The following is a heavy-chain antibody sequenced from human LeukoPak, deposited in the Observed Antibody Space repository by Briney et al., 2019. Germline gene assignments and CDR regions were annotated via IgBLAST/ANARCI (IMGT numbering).Heavy chain of an antibody. V-gene: IGHV3-33*08. Sequence: GGSLRLSCAASGFTFSSYSMNWVRQAPGKGLEWVAVIWYDGSNKYYADSVKGRFTISRDNSKNTLYLQMNSLRAEDTAVYYCARTYYDYVWGSYRPEYYFDYWGQGTLVTVSS. D-gene: IGHD3-16*02. CDR2: IWYDGSNK. CDR3: ARTYYDYVWGSYRPEYYFDY. CDR1: GFTFSSYS. J-gene: IGHJ4*02.